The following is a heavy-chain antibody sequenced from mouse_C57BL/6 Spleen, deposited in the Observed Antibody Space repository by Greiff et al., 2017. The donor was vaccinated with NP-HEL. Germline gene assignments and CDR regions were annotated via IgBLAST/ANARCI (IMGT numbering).Heavy chain of an antibody. D-gene: IGHD2-4*01. CDR2: ISDGGSYT. CDR3: ARDRRGIYYDYPLAY. J-gene: IGHJ3*01. CDR1: GFTFSSYA. V-gene: IGHV5-4*01. Sequence: EVQGVESGGGLVKPGGSLKLSRAASGFTFSSYAMSWVRQTPEKRLEWVATISDGGSYTYYPDNVKGRFTISRDNAKNNLYLQMSHLKSEDTAMYYCARDRRGIYYDYPLAYWGQGTLVTVSA.